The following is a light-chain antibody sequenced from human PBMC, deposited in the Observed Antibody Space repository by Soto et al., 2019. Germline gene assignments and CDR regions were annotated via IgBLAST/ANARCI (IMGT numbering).Light chain of an antibody. CDR3: QQYGSSPPWT. CDR2: DAS. Sequence: EIVLTQSPGTLSLSPGERATLSCRASQSVTSNYLAWYQQKSGQAPRLLIYDASSRATGIPDRFSGSGSGTDFTLTISRLEPEDFAVYYCQQYGSSPPWTFGQGTKVEIK. CDR1: QSVTSNY. J-gene: IGKJ1*01. V-gene: IGKV3-20*01.